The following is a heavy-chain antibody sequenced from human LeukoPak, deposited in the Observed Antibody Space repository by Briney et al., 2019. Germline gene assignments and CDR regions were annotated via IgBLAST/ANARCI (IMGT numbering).Heavy chain of an antibody. CDR1: GGSFSGYY. Sequence: PSETLSLTCAVYGGSFSGYYWSWIRQPPGKGLEWIGEINHSGSTNCNPSLKSRVTISVDTSKNQFSLKLSSVTAADTAVYYCARRDILTGYIPRWGQGILVTVSS. CDR3: ARRDILTGYIPR. V-gene: IGHV4-34*01. J-gene: IGHJ4*02. D-gene: IGHD3-9*01. CDR2: INHSGST.